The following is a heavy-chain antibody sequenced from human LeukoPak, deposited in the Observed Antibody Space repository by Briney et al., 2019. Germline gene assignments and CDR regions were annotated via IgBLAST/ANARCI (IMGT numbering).Heavy chain of an antibody. CDR2: IYYSGST. D-gene: IGHD3-22*01. J-gene: IGHJ5*02. CDR3: ARGDSSGYYYGWFDP. V-gene: IGHV4-59*01. Sequence: SETLSLTCAVYGGSFSGYYWSWIRQPPGKGLEWIGYIYYSGSTNYNPSLKSRVTISVDTSKNQFSLKLSSVTAADTAVYYCARGDSSGYYYGWFDPWGQGTLVTVSS. CDR1: GGSFSGYY.